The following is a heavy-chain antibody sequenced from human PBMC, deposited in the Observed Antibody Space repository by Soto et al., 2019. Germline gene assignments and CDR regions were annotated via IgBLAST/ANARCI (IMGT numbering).Heavy chain of an antibody. Sequence: PSETLSLTFTVSGGSISSYYWSWIRQPPGKGLEWIGYIYYSGSTNYNPSLKSRVTISVDTSKNQFSLKLSSVTAADTAVYYCARVDSGRDCSSTSCYPYYYYGMDVWGQGTTVTVSS. V-gene: IGHV4-59*01. D-gene: IGHD2-2*01. CDR1: GGSISSYY. CDR3: ARVDSGRDCSSTSCYPYYYYGMDV. CDR2: IYYSGST. J-gene: IGHJ6*02.